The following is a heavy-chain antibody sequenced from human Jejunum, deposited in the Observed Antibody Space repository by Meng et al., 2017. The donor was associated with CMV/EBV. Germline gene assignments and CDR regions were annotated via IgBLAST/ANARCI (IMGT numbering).Heavy chain of an antibody. D-gene: IGHD6-19*01. CDR3: AKEASVSGIAQFFDH. Sequence: FTFENYVMHWVRQAPGKGLEWVSGISWNSGNIGYADSVKGRLTISRDNTKNSLYLQMDSLKTEDTALYYCAKEASVSGIAQFFDHWGQGTQVTVSS. CDR2: ISWNSGNI. J-gene: IGHJ4*02. V-gene: IGHV3-9*01. CDR1: FTFENYV.